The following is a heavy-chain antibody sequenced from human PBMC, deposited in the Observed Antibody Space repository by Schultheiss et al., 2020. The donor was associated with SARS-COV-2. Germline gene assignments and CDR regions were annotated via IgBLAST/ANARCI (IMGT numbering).Heavy chain of an antibody. CDR3: ARGGDYDILTGYYLFDH. D-gene: IGHD3-9*01. V-gene: IGHV4-38-2*02. CDR1: GYSINSAYY. J-gene: IGHJ4*02. Sequence: SETLSLTCTVSGYSINSAYYWGWIRQPPGKGPEWIASMYRGGSTYCNPSLKSRVTILVDTSKNQFSLRLSSVTAADTAVYYCARGGDYDILTGYYLFDHWGQGTLVTVSS. CDR2: MYRGGST.